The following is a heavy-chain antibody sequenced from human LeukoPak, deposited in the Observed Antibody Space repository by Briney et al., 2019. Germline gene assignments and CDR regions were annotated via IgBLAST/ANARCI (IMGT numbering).Heavy chain of an antibody. J-gene: IGHJ4*02. D-gene: IGHD3-10*01. Sequence: PGGSLRLSCAASGFTFSNYILNWVRQAPGEGLEWVSSSSTSSTYMYYADSVKGRFTISRDNSKNTLYLQMNSLRAEDTAIYYCAKRGPIYSASPGNYFDYWGQGTLVTVSS. V-gene: IGHV3-21*04. CDR3: AKRGPIYSASPGNYFDY. CDR1: GFTFSNYI. CDR2: SSTSSTYM.